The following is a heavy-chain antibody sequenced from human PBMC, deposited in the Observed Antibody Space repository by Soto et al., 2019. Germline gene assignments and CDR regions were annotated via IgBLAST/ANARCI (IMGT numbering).Heavy chain of an antibody. CDR2: MNSDGSST. J-gene: IGHJ4*02. CDR3: AREYSSSRYFDY. V-gene: IGHV3-74*01. D-gene: IGHD6-13*01. CDR1: GITFSSYW. Sequence: PGGSLRLSCAASGITFSSYWMHWVRQAPGKGLVWVSRMNSDGSSTSYADSVKGRFTISRDNAKNTLYLQMNSLRAEDTALHYCAREYSSSRYFDYWGQGTLVTVSS.